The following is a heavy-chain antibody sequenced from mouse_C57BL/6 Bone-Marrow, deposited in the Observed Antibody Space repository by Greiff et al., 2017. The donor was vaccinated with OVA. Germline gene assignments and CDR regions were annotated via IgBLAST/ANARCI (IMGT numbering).Heavy chain of an antibody. Sequence: QVQLQQSGAELMKPGASVKLSCKATGYTFTGYWIEWVKQRPGHGLEWIGEILPGSGSTNYNGKFKGKATFTADTSSNTAYMQLSSLTTEDSAIYDCARGGDYYGSSYFDYWGQGTTLTVSS. CDR2: ILPGSGST. D-gene: IGHD1-1*01. CDR3: ARGGDYYGSSYFDY. V-gene: IGHV1-9*01. CDR1: GYTFTGYW. J-gene: IGHJ2*01.